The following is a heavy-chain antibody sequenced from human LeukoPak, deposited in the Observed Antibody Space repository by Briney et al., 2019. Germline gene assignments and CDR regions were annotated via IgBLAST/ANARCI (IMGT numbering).Heavy chain of an antibody. J-gene: IGHJ3*02. CDR1: GGSISSYY. V-gene: IGHV4-4*07. CDR2: IYTSGST. Sequence: SETLSLTCTVSGGSISSYYWSWIRQPAGKGLVWIGRIYTSGSTNYNPSLKSRVTMSVDTSKNQFSLKLSSVTAADTAVYYCARDILVLAFDIWGQGTMVTVSS. CDR3: ARDILVLAFDI. D-gene: IGHD2-15*01.